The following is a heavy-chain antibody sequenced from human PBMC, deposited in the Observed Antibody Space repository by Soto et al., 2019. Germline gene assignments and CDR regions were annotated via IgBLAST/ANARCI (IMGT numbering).Heavy chain of an antibody. CDR3: ARGPGIMAKIDS. Sequence: QVQLLESGPGLVKPSQTLSLTCTVSGGSISSGGYYWSWIRQHPGKGLEWIGYIYYSGSTSYNPSLKSRVTVAVDTPKTQSSLTVSSVTAADTAVENCARGPGIMAKIDSWGQSTGVPVSS. CDR2: IYYSGST. V-gene: IGHV4-31*03. J-gene: IGHJ4*02. CDR1: GGSISSGGYY. D-gene: IGHD3-16*01.